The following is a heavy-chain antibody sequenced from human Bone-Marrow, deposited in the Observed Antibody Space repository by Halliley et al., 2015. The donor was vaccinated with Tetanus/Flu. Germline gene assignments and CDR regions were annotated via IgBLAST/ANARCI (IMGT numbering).Heavy chain of an antibody. V-gene: IGHV1-69*11. D-gene: IGHD1-26*01. Sequence: QVQLVQSGAEVKKPGSSVKVSCKASGSTFTTYTLMWVRQAPGQGLEWMGRIVPMLDATKYAQKFQGRVSITADEATSTVYMELNSLRFDDTAVYYCATSDQWGDPIFWGQGTLVTVSS. J-gene: IGHJ4*02. CDR1: GSTFTTYT. CDR3: ATSDQWGDPIF. CDR2: IVPMLDAT.